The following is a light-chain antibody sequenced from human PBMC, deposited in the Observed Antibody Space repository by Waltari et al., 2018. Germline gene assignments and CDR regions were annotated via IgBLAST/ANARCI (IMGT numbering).Light chain of an antibody. J-gene: IGKJ4*01. CDR1: ESVLYSSNNKNH. Sequence: DIVMTQSPESLAVSLGERADVNCKSSESVLYSSNNKNHLAWYQQKPGQPPKLLLYWASTRKSGVPDRFSGSGSETDFTLTVTSLQAEDVAVYYCQQYYSTPLTFGGGTKVELK. V-gene: IGKV4-1*01. CDR2: WAS. CDR3: QQYYSTPLT.